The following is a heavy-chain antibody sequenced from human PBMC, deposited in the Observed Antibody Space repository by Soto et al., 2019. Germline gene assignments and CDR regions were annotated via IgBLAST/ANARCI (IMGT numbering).Heavy chain of an antibody. CDR1: GFTFTSSA. Sequence: SVKVSCKASGFTFTSSAVQWVRQARGQRLEWIGWIVVGSGNTNYAQKFQERVTITRDMSTSTAYMELSSLRSEDTAVYYCAAVPSFCISTSCDRGAFDIWGQGTMVTVSS. CDR3: AAVPSFCISTSCDRGAFDI. D-gene: IGHD2-2*01. V-gene: IGHV1-58*01. CDR2: IVVGSGNT. J-gene: IGHJ3*02.